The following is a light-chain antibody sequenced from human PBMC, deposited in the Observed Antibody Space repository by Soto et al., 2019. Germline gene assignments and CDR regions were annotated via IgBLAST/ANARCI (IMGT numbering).Light chain of an antibody. J-gene: IGKJ1*01. CDR2: WAS. V-gene: IGKV4-1*01. CDR1: QNFLYSGNNLNY. CDR3: ELYINVLTG. Sequence: NCKSSQNFLYSGNNLNYLAWYQQKPGQPPRLLIYWASTRDSGVPDRFSGSVSGTDVGLRIRSPLSADVVIRSCELYINVLTGFGQGTKVDIK.